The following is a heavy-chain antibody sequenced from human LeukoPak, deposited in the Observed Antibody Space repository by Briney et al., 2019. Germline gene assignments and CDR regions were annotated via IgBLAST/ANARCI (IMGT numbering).Heavy chain of an antibody. J-gene: IGHJ3*02. Sequence: PGGSLRLSCAASGFTFSSYAVHWVRQAPGKGLEYVSAISSNGGSTYYANSVKGRFTISRDNSRNTLYLQMGSLRAEDMAVYYCARDPYGGIDIWGQGTMVTVSS. CDR1: GFTFSSYA. CDR3: ARDPYGGIDI. D-gene: IGHD4-23*01. CDR2: ISSNGGST. V-gene: IGHV3-64*01.